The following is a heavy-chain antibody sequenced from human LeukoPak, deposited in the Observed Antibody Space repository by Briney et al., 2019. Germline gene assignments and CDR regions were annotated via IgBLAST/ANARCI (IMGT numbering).Heavy chain of an antibody. V-gene: IGHV4-34*01. CDR2: INHSGST. CDR3: ATRPDIAAAGPGWFDP. J-gene: IGHJ5*02. D-gene: IGHD6-13*01. CDR1: GGSFSGYY. Sequence: PSETLSLTCVVYGGSFSGYYWSWIRQPPGKGLEWIGEINHSGSTNYNPSLKSRVTISVDTSKNQFSLKLSSVTAADTAVYYCATRPDIAAAGPGWFDPWGQGTLVTVSS.